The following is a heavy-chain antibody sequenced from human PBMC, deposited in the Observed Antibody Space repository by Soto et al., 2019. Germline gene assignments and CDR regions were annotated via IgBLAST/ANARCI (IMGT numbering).Heavy chain of an antibody. J-gene: IGHJ4*02. Sequence: QVQLQESGPGLVKPSETLSLTCTVSGGSVSSGSYYWSWIRQPPGKGLEWIGYIYYSGSANYNPSPKSRXNIEVXXSKNQFSLKLSSVTAADTAVYYCARDNFIVGATSYWGQGTLVTVSS. CDR3: ARDNFIVGATSY. CDR1: GGSVSSGSYY. D-gene: IGHD1-26*01. CDR2: IYYSGSA. V-gene: IGHV4-61*01.